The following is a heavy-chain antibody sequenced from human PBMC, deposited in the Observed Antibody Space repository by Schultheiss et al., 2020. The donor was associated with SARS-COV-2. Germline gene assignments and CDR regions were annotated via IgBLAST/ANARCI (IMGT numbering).Heavy chain of an antibody. CDR3: ARDYSSGWSPFDY. CDR2: ISWNSGSI. J-gene: IGHJ4*02. CDR1: GFTFDDYA. V-gene: IGHV3-9*01. Sequence: GGSLRLSCAASGFTFDDYAMHWVRQAPGKGLEWVSGISWNSGSIGYADSVKGRFTISRDNAKNSLYLQMNSLRAEDTALYYCARDYSSGWSPFDYWGQGTLVTVSS. D-gene: IGHD6-19*01.